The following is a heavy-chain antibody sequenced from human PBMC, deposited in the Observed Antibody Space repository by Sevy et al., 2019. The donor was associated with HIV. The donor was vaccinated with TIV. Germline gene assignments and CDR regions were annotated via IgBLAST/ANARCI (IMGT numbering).Heavy chain of an antibody. J-gene: IGHJ4*02. CDR3: ARGWFGDDYYFDY. D-gene: IGHD3-10*01. CDR1: GFTFSSYA. Sequence: GGSLRLSCAASGFTFSSYAMSWVRQAPGKGLEWVSSISSSSSYIYYADSVKGRFTISRDNAKNSLYLQMNSLRAEDTAVYYCARGWFGDDYYFDYWGQGTLVTVSS. CDR2: ISSSSSYI. V-gene: IGHV3-21*01.